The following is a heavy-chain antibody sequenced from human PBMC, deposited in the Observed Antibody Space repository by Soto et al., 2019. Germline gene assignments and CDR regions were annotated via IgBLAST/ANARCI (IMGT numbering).Heavy chain of an antibody. CDR2: LYYTGRT. Sequence: PSETLSLTCTVSGGSISSGTYYWGWIRQPPGKGLEWIGSLYYTGRTYYSPSLKSRVTISVDTSKNHFSLNLTSVTAADTAVYYCAGRSTMIVVVITPDFDYWGQGTLVTVSS. D-gene: IGHD3-22*01. CDR1: GGSISSGTYY. CDR3: AGRSTMIVVVITPDFDY. J-gene: IGHJ4*02. V-gene: IGHV4-39*02.